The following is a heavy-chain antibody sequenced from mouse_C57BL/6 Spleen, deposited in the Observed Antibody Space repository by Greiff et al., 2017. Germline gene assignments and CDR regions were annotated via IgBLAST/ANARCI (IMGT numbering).Heavy chain of an antibody. Sequence: EVHLVESGGGLVQPGGSLSLSCAASGFTFTDYYMSWVRQPPGKALEWLGFIRNKANGYTTEYSASVKGRFTISRDNSQSILYLQMNALRAEDSATYYCARPIYYDYDWFAYWGQGTLVTVSA. J-gene: IGHJ3*01. CDR3: ARPIYYDYDWFAY. D-gene: IGHD2-4*01. CDR2: IRNKANGYTT. CDR1: GFTFTDYY. V-gene: IGHV7-3*01.